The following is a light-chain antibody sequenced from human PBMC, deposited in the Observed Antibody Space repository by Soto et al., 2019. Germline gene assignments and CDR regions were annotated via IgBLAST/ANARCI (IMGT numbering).Light chain of an antibody. J-gene: IGKJ5*01. Sequence: DIHLTQSPSSLSASVGYRFTITCRASQGIDSSFAWYQQKPGKAPKLLIYAASSLQSGVPSRFSGSGSGTDFTLTISSLQPEDFATYYCQQLHDSPITFGQGTRLEIK. V-gene: IGKV1-9*01. CDR3: QQLHDSPIT. CDR2: AAS. CDR1: QGIDSS.